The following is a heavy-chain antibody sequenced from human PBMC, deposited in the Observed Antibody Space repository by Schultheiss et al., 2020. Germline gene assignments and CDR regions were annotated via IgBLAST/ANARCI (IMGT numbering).Heavy chain of an antibody. J-gene: IGHJ4*02. CDR2: ISSSSSTI. CDR3: ARHSSGWYEYLDY. CDR1: GFTFSSYS. Sequence: GGSLRLSCAASGFTFSSYSMNWVRQAPGKGLEWVSYISSSSSTIYYADSVKGRFTISRDNAKNSLYLQMNSLRAEDTAVYYCARHSSGWYEYLDYWGQGTLVTVSS. V-gene: IGHV3-48*04. D-gene: IGHD6-19*01.